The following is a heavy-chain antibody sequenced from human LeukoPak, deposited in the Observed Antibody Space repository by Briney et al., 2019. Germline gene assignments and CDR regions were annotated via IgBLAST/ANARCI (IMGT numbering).Heavy chain of an antibody. CDR3: ARGPVAGTY. J-gene: IGHJ4*02. CDR1: GGSISSYY. CDR2: IYYSGST. Sequence: SETLSLTCTVSGGSISSYYWSWIRQPPGKGLEWIGYIYYSGSTNYNPSLKSRVTVSVDTSKNQFSLKLSSVTAADTAVYYCARGPVAGTYWGQGTLVTVSS. V-gene: IGHV4-59*01. D-gene: IGHD6-19*01.